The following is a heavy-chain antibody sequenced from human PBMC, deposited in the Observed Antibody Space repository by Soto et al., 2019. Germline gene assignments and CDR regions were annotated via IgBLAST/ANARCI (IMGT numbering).Heavy chain of an antibody. Sequence: EVQLVESGGGLVQPGRSLRLSCAASGFTFDDYAMHWVRQVPGKGPEWVSGISWNRGSIGYGDSVKGRFTISRDNAKNYLYLHMNTLTTEDTALYYCAKGKFYYYDSAGYSEAFEIWGQGTMVIVSS. V-gene: IGHV3-9*01. J-gene: IGHJ3*02. D-gene: IGHD3-22*01. CDR1: GFTFDDYA. CDR3: AKGKFYYYDSAGYSEAFEI. CDR2: ISWNRGSI.